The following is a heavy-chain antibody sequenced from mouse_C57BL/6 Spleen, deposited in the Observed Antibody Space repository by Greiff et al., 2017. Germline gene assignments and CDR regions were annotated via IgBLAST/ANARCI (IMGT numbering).Heavy chain of an antibody. CDR1: GFNFSDYY. V-gene: IGHV5-16*01. Sequence: EVKLVESEGGLVQPGSSMKLSCTASGFNFSDYYMAWVRQVPEKGLEWVANINYDGSSTYYLDALKSRFIISRDNAKNILYLQMSSLKSEDTATDYCARAGSSLYYFDYWGQGTTLTVSS. D-gene: IGHD1-1*01. CDR3: ARAGSSLYYFDY. CDR2: INYDGSST. J-gene: IGHJ2*01.